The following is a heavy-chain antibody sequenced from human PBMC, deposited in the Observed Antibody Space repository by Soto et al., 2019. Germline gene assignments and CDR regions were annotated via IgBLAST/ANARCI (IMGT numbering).Heavy chain of an antibody. Sequence: QITLNESGPTVVRPTETLTLTCRFSGFSLTTSGVGVGWFRQSPGKAPEWLELIYLDDDKRYSESLKSRLTITKDTSKNQVVLTVANLDPTDTATYYCAHRVLRTVFGLVTTTAIYFDFWGQGTPVAVSS. CDR1: GFSLTTSGVG. J-gene: IGHJ4*02. CDR3: AHRVLRTVFGLVTTTAIYFDF. D-gene: IGHD3-3*01. V-gene: IGHV2-5*02. CDR2: IYLDDDK.